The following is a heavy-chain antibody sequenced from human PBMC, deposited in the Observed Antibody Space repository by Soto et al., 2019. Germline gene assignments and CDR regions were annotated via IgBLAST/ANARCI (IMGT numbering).Heavy chain of an antibody. J-gene: IGHJ6*02. Sequence: GESLKISCKGSGYSFTSYWIGWVRQMPGKGLEWMGIIYPGDSDTRYSPSFQGQVTISADKSISTAYLQWSSLKASDTAMYYCARSQTLGYCSSTSCYNYYYGMDVWDQGTTVTVSS. V-gene: IGHV5-51*01. CDR2: IYPGDSDT. D-gene: IGHD2-2*02. CDR3: ARSQTLGYCSSTSCYNYYYGMDV. CDR1: GYSFTSYW.